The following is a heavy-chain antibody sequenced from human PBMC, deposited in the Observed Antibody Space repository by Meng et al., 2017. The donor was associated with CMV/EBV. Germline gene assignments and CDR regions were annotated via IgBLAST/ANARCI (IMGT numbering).Heavy chain of an antibody. CDR1: GFTFSTYA. J-gene: IGHJ6*02. CDR2: ISGSGTST. Sequence: GESLKISCAASGFTFSTYAMSWVRQAPGKGLEWVSAISGSGTSTYYADSVKGRFTISRDNSKNTLYLQMNSLRAEDTAVYYCARGGDFWSGYSWSYYGMDVWGQGTTVTVSS. D-gene: IGHD3-3*01. CDR3: ARGGDFWSGYSWSYYGMDV. V-gene: IGHV3-23*01.